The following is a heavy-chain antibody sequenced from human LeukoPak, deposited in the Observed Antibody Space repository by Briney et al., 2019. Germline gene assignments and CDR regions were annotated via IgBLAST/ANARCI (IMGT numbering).Heavy chain of an antibody. CDR3: ARPRTTVVTPPGY. Sequence: ASVKVSCKASGYAFTGYYMHWVRQAPGQGLDWMGWINPNSGGTNYAQKFQGRVTMTRDTSISTAYMELSRLRSDDTAVYYCARPRTTVVTPPGYWGQGTLVTVSS. D-gene: IGHD4-23*01. J-gene: IGHJ4*02. CDR1: GYAFTGYY. CDR2: INPNSGGT. V-gene: IGHV1-2*02.